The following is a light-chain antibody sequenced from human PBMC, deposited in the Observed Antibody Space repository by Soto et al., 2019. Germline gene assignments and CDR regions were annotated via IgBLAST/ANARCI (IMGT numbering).Light chain of an antibody. CDR3: GSYTSSSTLVV. V-gene: IGLV2-14*01. J-gene: IGLJ2*01. CDR2: DVS. CDR1: SSDVGGYNY. Sequence: QSALTQPASVSGSPGQSITISCTGTSSDVGGYNYVSWYQQHPGKAHKLMIYDVSNRPSGVSNRFSGSKSGNTASLTISGLQAEDEADYYCGSYTSSSTLVVFGGGTKLTV.